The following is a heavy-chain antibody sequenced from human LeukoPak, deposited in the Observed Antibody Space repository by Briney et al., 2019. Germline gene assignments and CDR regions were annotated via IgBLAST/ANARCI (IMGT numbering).Heavy chain of an antibody. CDR1: GFTFSSYS. CDR2: ISSSSSYI. D-gene: IGHD7-27*01. Sequence: PGGSLRLSCAASGFTFSSYSMNWVRQAPGKGLEWGSSISSSSSYIYYADSGKGRFTISRDKAKNYLYLQMNSLRAEDTAVYYCARDSHWAFDYWGQGTLVTVSS. CDR3: ARDSHWAFDY. J-gene: IGHJ4*02. V-gene: IGHV3-21*01.